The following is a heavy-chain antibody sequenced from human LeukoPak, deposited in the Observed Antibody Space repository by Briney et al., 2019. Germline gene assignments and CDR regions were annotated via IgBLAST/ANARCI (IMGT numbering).Heavy chain of an antibody. V-gene: IGHV4-34*01. J-gene: IGHJ3*02. CDR2: INHSGST. CDR3: ARVPIFGSGSAFDI. CDR1: GGSISSYY. Sequence: SETLSLTCTVSGGSISSYYWSWIRQPPGKGLEWIGEINHSGSTNYNPSLKSRVTISVDTSKNQFSLKLSSVTAADTAVYYCARVPIFGSGSAFDIWGQGTMVTVSS. D-gene: IGHD3-10*01.